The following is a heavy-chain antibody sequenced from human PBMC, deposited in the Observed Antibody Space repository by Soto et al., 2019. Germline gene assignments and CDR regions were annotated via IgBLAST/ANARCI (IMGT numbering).Heavy chain of an antibody. CDR3: ARDPTYYYDYRAKWYFDL. Sequence: QVQLVQSGAEVKKPGSSVKVSCKASVGTFSSYTISWVRQAPGQGLEWMGRIIPILGIANYAQKFQGRVTITADKSTSTSYMELSSLRSEDTAVYYCARDPTYYYDYRAKWYFDLWGRGTLVTVSS. D-gene: IGHD3-22*01. CDR1: VGTFSSYT. CDR2: IIPILGIA. V-gene: IGHV1-69*08. J-gene: IGHJ2*01.